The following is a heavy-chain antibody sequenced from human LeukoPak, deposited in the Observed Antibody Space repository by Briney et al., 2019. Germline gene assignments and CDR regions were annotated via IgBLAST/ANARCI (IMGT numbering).Heavy chain of an antibody. CDR2: ISHDENNK. J-gene: IGHJ4*02. CDR1: GFTFSNYG. CDR3: AKHSYRVDSFTDY. Sequence: PGRSLRLSCTASGFTFSNYGMHWVRQAPGKGLEWVALISHDENNKYYADSVKGRFTISRDNSKKTLFLQMNSLRAEDTAVYYCAKHSYRVDSFTDYWGQGTLVTVSS. D-gene: IGHD5-12*01. V-gene: IGHV3-30*18.